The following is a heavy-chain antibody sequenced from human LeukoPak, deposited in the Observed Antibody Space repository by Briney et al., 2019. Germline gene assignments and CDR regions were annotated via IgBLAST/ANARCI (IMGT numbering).Heavy chain of an antibody. V-gene: IGHV3-74*01. CDR2: INSDGSST. J-gene: IGHJ3*02. CDR1: GFTFSSYW. Sequence: PGRSLRLSCAASGFTFSSYWMHWVRQAPGKGLVWVSRINSDGSSTSYADSVKGRFTISRDNAKNTLYLQMNSLRAEDTAVYYCARDGDITMVRGVPQDAFDIWGQGTMVTVSS. D-gene: IGHD3-10*01. CDR3: ARDGDITMVRGVPQDAFDI.